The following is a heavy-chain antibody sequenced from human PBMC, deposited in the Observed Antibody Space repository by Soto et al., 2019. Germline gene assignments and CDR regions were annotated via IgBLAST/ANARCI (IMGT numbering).Heavy chain of an antibody. Sequence: GGSLRLSCAASGFTFSSYAMSWVRQAPGKGLEWVSAISGSGGSTYYADSVKGRFTISRDNSKNTLYLQMNSLRAEDTAVYYCAKAIWKEQQLALFEYYYYGMDVWGQGTTVTVSS. CDR3: AKAIWKEQQLALFEYYYYGMDV. J-gene: IGHJ6*02. D-gene: IGHD6-13*01. V-gene: IGHV3-23*01. CDR1: GFTFSSYA. CDR2: ISGSGGST.